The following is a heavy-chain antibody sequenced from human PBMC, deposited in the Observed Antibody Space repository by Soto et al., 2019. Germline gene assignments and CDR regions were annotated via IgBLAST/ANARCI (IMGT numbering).Heavy chain of an antibody. J-gene: IGHJ5*02. V-gene: IGHV4-59*01. CDR1: GGSSSSYY. D-gene: IGHD2-21*02. CDR3: ARLHERGLLEP. CDR2: IYYSGST. Sequence: SETLPVTCSVSGGSSSSYYWSWIRQPPGKGLEWIGYIYYSGSTNYNPSLKSRVTISVDTSKNQFSLKLSSVTAADTGVYYCARLHERGLLEPWGQGNLV.